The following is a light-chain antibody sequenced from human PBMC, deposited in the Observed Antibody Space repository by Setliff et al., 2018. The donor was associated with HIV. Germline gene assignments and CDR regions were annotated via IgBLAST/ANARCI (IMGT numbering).Light chain of an antibody. CDR1: SSDVGGYKF. Sequence: QSALAQPASVSGSPGQSITISCTGTSSDVGGYKFVSWCQQHPGKAPKLMIYEVSNRPSGVSDRFSGSKSGSTASLTISGLQAEDEADYYCGSYTSTTSYVFGSGTKVTV. CDR2: EVS. CDR3: GSYTSTTSYV. J-gene: IGLJ1*01. V-gene: IGLV2-14*01.